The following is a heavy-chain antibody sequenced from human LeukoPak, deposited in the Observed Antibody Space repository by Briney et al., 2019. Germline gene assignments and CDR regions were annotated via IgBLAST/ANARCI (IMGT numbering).Heavy chain of an antibody. CDR2: INPNSGGA. CDR3: AAIGYYDSSGYYYGQDFDY. CDR1: GYTFTGYY. Sequence: GASVKLSCTASGYTFTGYYMHWVRRAPGHGLEWLGWINPNSGGANYAQKFKGRVTMTRDTSISTAYMELSRLRSDDTAVYYCAAIGYYDSSGYYYGQDFDYRGQGTLVTVSS. J-gene: IGHJ4*02. V-gene: IGHV1-2*02. D-gene: IGHD3-22*01.